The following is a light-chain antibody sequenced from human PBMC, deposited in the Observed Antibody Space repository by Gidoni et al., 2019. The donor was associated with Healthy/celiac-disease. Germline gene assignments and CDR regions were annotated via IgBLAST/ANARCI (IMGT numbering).Light chain of an antibody. CDR3: QSADSSGTYV. V-gene: IGLV3-25*03. Sequence: SYELTQPPSVSVSPGQTARITCSGDALPKQYAYWYQQKPGQAPVLVIYKDSERPSGIPARFSGSSSGTTVTLTISGVQAEDEADYYCQSADSSGTYVFGTGTKVTVL. CDR1: ALPKQY. CDR2: KDS. J-gene: IGLJ1*01.